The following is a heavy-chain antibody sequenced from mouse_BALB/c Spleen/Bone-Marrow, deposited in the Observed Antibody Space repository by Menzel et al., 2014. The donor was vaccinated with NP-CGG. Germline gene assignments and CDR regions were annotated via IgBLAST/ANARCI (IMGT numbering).Heavy chain of an antibody. Sequence: EVQLVESGGGLVKPGGFLKLSCAASGFAFSSYDMSWVRQTPEKRLEWVASISSGGSKNSFSDIVKGRFTISRDNAKNTLCLQMSSVKSEDAARYCCGRHNYEWFAYWGQGTLVTVSA. CDR2: ISSGGSKN. CDR3: GRHNYEWFAY. D-gene: IGHD2-4*01. J-gene: IGHJ3*01. V-gene: IGHV5-12-1*01. CDR1: GFAFSSYD.